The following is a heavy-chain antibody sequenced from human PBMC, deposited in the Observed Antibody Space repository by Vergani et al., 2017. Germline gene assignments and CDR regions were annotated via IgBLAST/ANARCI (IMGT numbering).Heavy chain of an antibody. CDR2: ISGSGGST. V-gene: IGHV3-23*01. CDR1: GFTFSSYA. Sequence: EVQLLESGGGLVQPGGSLRLSCAASGFTFSSYAMSWVRQAPGKVLEGVSAISGSGGSTYYADSVKGRFTISRDNSKNTLYLQMNSLRAEDTAVYYCAKNPRLVYARWFDPWGQGTLVTVSS. J-gene: IGHJ5*02. CDR3: AKNPRLVYARWFDP. D-gene: IGHD2-8*01.